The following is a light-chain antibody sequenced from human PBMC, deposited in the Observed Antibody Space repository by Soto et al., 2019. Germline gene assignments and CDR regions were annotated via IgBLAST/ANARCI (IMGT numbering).Light chain of an antibody. CDR3: QQYDNWPT. J-gene: IGKJ1*01. Sequence: EIVMTHSPTTLSVSPGSRSNLSCRASQSIRSNLVWYKQKAGQAPRLLIYGASTRATGIPARLSGSGSGTEFTLTISSMKSEDFAVYYCQQYDNWPTFGQGTKVDIK. CDR2: GAS. CDR1: QSIRSN. V-gene: IGKV3-15*01.